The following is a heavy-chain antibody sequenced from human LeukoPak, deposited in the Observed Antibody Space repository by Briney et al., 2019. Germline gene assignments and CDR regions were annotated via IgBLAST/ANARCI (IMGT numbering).Heavy chain of an antibody. Sequence: SQTLSPTCTVSGGSISSGGYYWSWIRQHPGKGLEWIGYIYYSGSTYYNPSLKSRVTISVDTSKNQFSLKLGSVTAADTAVYYCASALEYRVYAFDIWGQGTMVTVSS. CDR2: IYYSGST. CDR3: ASALEYRVYAFDI. J-gene: IGHJ3*02. CDR1: GGSISSGGYY. V-gene: IGHV4-31*03. D-gene: IGHD2/OR15-2a*01.